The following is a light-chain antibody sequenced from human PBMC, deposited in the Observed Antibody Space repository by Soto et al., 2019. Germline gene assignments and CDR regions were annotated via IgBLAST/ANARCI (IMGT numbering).Light chain of an antibody. CDR2: STN. V-gene: IGLV8-61*01. J-gene: IGLJ2*01. Sequence: QTVVTREPSFSVSPGGTVTLTCGLSSGSVSTSYYPSWYQQTPGQPPRTLMYSTNTRSSGVPDRFSGSILGNKAALTITGAQADDECDYYCALYMGSGIYVFGGGTKLTVL. CDR3: ALYMGSGIYV. CDR1: SGSVSTSYY.